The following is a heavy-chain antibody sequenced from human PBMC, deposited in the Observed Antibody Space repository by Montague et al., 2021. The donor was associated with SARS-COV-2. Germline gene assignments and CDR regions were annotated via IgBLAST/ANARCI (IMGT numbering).Heavy chain of an antibody. CDR1: GGSISTYY. Sequence: SETLSLTCSVSGGSISTYYCSWIRQPPGKGLELIGYIYFSWSTNYNPSLKSRVTIAIDTSKNQFSLELSSVTAAAMAVTYCASPGRYCNGGKCYYVYWGQGTLVTVSS. J-gene: IGHJ4*02. D-gene: IGHD2-15*01. CDR3: ASPGRYCNGGKCYYVY. CDR2: IYFSWST. V-gene: IGHV4-59*01.